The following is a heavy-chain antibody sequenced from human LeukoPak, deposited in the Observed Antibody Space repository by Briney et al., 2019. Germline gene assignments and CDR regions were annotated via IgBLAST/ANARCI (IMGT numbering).Heavy chain of an antibody. J-gene: IGHJ4*02. D-gene: IGHD6-19*01. CDR1: GYTLTDHD. CDR2: INPGNGNT. V-gene: IGHV1-3*01. CDR3: ANWAGTPAGYFSGPLDY. Sequence: ASVKVSCKAPGYTLTDHDLHWVRQAPGQRLEWMGWINPGNGNTKYSQKFQGRVTITRDTSASTAYMEPSSLTSEDTAVYYCANWAGTPAGYFSGPLDYWGQGTLVTVSS.